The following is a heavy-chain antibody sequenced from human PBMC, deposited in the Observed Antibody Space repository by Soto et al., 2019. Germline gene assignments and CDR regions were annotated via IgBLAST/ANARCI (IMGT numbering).Heavy chain of an antibody. J-gene: IGHJ6*02. CDR1: GFTFSSYA. Sequence: GGSLRLSCAASGFTFSSYAMHWVRQAPGKGLEWVAVISYDGSNKYYADSVKGRFTISRDNSKNTLYLQMSSLRADDTAVYYCAPMGVWGQGXTVTVYS. CDR3: APMGV. V-gene: IGHV3-30-3*01. CDR2: ISYDGSNK.